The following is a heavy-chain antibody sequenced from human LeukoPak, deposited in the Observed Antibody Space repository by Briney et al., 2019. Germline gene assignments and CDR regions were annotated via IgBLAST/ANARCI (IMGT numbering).Heavy chain of an antibody. CDR1: GGSVSSGSYF. Sequence: SEILSLTCTVSGGSVSSGSYFWSCIRQPPGKGLEWIGYIYYSASTNYNPSLESRVTISVDTSKNQFSLKLSSVTAADTAVYYCARAIVPGRWNFDYWGQGTLFTVSS. D-gene: IGHD2-21*01. CDR3: ARAIVPGRWNFDY. CDR2: IYYSAST. J-gene: IGHJ4*02. V-gene: IGHV4-61*01.